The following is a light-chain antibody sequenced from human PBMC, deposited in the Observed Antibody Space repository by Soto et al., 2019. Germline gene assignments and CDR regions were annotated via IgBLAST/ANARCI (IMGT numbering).Light chain of an antibody. CDR3: SSYTNTGTLYV. J-gene: IGLJ1*01. CDR2: EVN. V-gene: IGLV2-14*01. Sequence: QSALTQPPSVSGSPGQSITISCTGTHRDVGGYDYVSWYQQHPGKSPQLILYEVNNRPAGVSDRFSGSKSGNTASLTISGLQAEDEADYYCSSYTNTGTLYVLGTGTKLTV. CDR1: HRDVGGYDY.